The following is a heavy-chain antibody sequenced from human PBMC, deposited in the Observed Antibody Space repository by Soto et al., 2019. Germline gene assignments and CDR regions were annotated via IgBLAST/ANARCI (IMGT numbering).Heavy chain of an antibody. D-gene: IGHD2-21*02. J-gene: IGHJ4*02. V-gene: IGHV1-69*13. CDR3: AREEEPYCGGDCYSWDFDY. Sequence: GASVKVSCKASGVTFSSYAISWVRQAPGQGLEWMGGIIPIFGTANYAQKLQGRVTITADESTSTAYMELSSLRSEDTAAYYCAREEEPYCGGDCYSWDFDYWGQGTLVTVSS. CDR2: IIPIFGTA. CDR1: GVTFSSYA.